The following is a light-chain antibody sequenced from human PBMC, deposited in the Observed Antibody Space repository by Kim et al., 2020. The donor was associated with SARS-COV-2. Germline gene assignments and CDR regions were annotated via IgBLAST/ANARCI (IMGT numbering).Light chain of an antibody. V-gene: IGKV3-11*01. CDR1: QSVDSL. CDR3: QQRTNWPLT. Sequence: LSPGERATLSCRASQSVDSLLGWYQQKPGQAPRLLIFDASNRAPGIPARFSGSGSGTDFTLTISSLEPEDFAVYYCQQRTNWPLTFGGGTKVDVK. CDR2: DAS. J-gene: IGKJ4*01.